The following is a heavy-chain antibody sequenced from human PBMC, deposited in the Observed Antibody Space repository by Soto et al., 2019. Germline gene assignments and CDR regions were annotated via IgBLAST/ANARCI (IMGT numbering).Heavy chain of an antibody. CDR2: IYDSGST. D-gene: IGHD3-10*01. CDR1: GGSISSGGYY. V-gene: IGHV4-31*03. Sequence: QVQLQESGPGLVKPSQTLSLTCTVSGGSISSGGYYWRWIGQHPGKGLEWIGYIYDSGSTYYNPSLKRRITISIDTSKNQFSLKLSSVTAADTAVYYCARDYYGSGIFDPWGQGTLVTVSS. J-gene: IGHJ5*02. CDR3: ARDYYGSGIFDP.